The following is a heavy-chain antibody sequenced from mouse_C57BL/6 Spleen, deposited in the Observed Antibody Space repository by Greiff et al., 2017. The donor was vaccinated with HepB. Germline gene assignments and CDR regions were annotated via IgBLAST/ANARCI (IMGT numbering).Heavy chain of an antibody. CDR1: GFTFSSYA. D-gene: IGHD2-14*01. CDR3: TREQGYDYGGDY. Sequence: EVMLVESGEGLVKPGGSLKLSCAASGFTFSSYAMSWVRPTPEKRLEWVAYISSGGDYIYYADTVKGRFTISRDNARNTLYLQMSSLKSEDTAMYYWTREQGYDYGGDYWGQGTTLTVSS. V-gene: IGHV5-9-1*02. CDR2: ISSGGDYI. J-gene: IGHJ2*01.